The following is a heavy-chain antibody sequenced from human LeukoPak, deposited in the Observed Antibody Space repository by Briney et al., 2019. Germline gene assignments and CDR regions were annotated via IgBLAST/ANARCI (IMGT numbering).Heavy chain of an antibody. CDR3: ARDYHGAESSSSGY. CDR1: GYTLTNYD. CDR2: MNPNSGAT. D-gene: IGHD6-6*01. Sequence: ASVKVSCKASGYTLTNYDFNWVRQATGQGLEWMGWMNPNSGATGYAQKFQGRVTMTTDTSTSTAYMELRSLRSDDTAVYYCARDYHGAESSSSGYWGQGTLVTVSS. J-gene: IGHJ4*02. V-gene: IGHV1-8*01.